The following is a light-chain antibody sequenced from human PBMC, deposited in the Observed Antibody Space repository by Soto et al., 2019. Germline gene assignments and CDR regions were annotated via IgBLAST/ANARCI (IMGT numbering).Light chain of an antibody. V-gene: IGKV4-1*01. CDR3: QQYYSAPRT. CDR2: WAS. CDR1: QSVLYSSNNKNY. J-gene: IGKJ1*01. Sequence: DIVMTQSPDSLAVSLGERATINCKSSQSVLYSSNNKNYLAWYQQKPGQPPKLLIYWASTRESGVPDRFSGRRFGNDFHPPLRRPAGEDVAVYYCQQYYSAPRTFGQGTKVDIK.